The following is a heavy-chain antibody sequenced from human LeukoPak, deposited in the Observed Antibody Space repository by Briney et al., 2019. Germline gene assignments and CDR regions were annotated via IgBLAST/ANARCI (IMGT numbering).Heavy chain of an antibody. CDR2: TYYRSKWYN. V-gene: IGHV6-1*01. CDR1: GDSVSSNSAA. J-gene: IGHJ6*03. CDR3: ARDHNWTYVADYYYYRDV. D-gene: IGHD1-7*01. Sequence: LSQTLSLTCAISGDSVSSNSAAWNWIRQSPSRGLEWLGRTYYRSKWYNDYAVSVKSRITINPDTSKNQFSLQLNSVTPEDTAVYYCARDHNWTYVADYYYYRDVWAKGPRSPSP.